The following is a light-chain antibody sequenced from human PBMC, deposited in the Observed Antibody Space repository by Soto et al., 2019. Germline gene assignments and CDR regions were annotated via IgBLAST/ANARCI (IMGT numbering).Light chain of an antibody. V-gene: IGKV3-20*01. CDR2: GAS. J-gene: IGKJ1*01. CDR3: QQYGSSRRT. CDR1: QSVSSSY. Sequence: EIVLTQSPGTLSLSPGERATLSCRASQSVSSSYLAWNQQKPGQAPRLLIYGASSRATGIPDRFSGSGSGTDFTLTISRLEPEDFAVYYCQQYGSSRRTFGQGTKVDIK.